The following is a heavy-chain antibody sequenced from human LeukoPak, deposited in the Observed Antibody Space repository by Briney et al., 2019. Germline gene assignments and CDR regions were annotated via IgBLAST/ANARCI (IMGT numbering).Heavy chain of an antibody. V-gene: IGHV3-43*01. D-gene: IGHD2-21*02. CDR1: GFTFDDYI. CDR3: AKGAEYCGGDCYLTGDYFDY. CDR2: ICWDGDAT. Sequence: GGSLRLSCAASGFTFDDYIMHWFRQAPGKGLEWVSLICWDGDATYYSDSVKGRFTISRDNSKNSLYLQMNALTTEDTALYYCAKGAEYCGGDCYLTGDYFDYWGRGTLVTVSS. J-gene: IGHJ4*02.